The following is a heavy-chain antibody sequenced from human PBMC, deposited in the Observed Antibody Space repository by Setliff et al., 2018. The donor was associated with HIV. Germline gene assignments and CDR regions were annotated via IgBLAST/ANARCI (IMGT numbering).Heavy chain of an antibody. V-gene: IGHV1-18*04. CDR3: VRGVTRDISGYYRDEYFQH. Sequence: ASVKVSCKASGYIFTDYYFHWVRQAPGQGLEWMGWISPYNGDTRFAQSLQGRVTLTTDTSTNTAYMEMRTLRSDDTAVYFCVRGVTRDISGYYRDEYFQHWGQGTPVTVSS. J-gene: IGHJ1*01. D-gene: IGHD3-22*01. CDR1: GYIFTDYY. CDR2: ISPYNGDT.